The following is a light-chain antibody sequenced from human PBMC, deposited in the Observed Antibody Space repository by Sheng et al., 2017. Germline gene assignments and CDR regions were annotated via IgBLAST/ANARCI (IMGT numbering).Light chain of an antibody. V-gene: IGKV3-15*01. Sequence: EIVMTQSPATLSVSPGERATLSCRASQSVSSNLAWYQQKPGQAPRLLIYGASTRATRIPARFSGSGSGTEFTLTISSLEPEDFAVYYCQQRSNWLTFGGGTKVEIK. CDR2: GAS. CDR1: QSVSSN. J-gene: IGKJ4*01. CDR3: QQRSNWLT.